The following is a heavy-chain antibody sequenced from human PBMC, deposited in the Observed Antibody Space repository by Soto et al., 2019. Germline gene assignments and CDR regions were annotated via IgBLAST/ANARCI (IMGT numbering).Heavy chain of an antibody. CDR2: TYQSGSA. J-gene: IGHJ6*02. CDR3: ARDYYGMDV. CDR1: GGSISSGGYS. V-gene: IGHV4-30-2*06. Sequence: SETLSLTCTVSGGSISSGGYSWTWIRQSPGKGLEWIGYTYQSGSAYYNPSLKSRVTISVDRSKNQLSLNLTSVTAADTAVYYCARDYYGMDVWGQGTTVTVSS.